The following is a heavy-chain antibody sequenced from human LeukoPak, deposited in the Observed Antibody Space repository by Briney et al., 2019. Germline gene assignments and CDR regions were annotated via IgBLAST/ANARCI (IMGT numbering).Heavy chain of an antibody. CDR2: ISAYNGNT. D-gene: IGHD2-2*02. Sequence: ASVKVSCKASGYTFTTYGISWVRQAPGQGLEWMGWISAYNGNTNYAQKLQGRVTMTTDTSTSTAYMEPRSLRSDDTAVYYCARVSEYQLLYRDYYYGMDVWGQGTTVTVSS. J-gene: IGHJ6*02. V-gene: IGHV1-18*01. CDR1: GYTFTTYG. CDR3: ARVSEYQLLYRDYYYGMDV.